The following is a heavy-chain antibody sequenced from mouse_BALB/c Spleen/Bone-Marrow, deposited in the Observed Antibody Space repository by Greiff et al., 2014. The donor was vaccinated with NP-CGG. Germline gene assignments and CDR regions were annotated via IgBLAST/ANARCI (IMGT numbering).Heavy chain of an antibody. CDR1: GHTFTSYW. V-gene: IGHV1-69*02. CDR3: ARREYYGSSYLYFDY. D-gene: IGHD1-1*01. J-gene: IGHJ2*01. CDR2: IDPSDSYT. Sequence: VQLQQSGAELVKPGASVKLSCKASGHTFTSYWMHWVKQRPGQGLEWIGEIDPSDSYTNYNQKFKGKATLTVDKSSSTAYMQLSSLTSEDSAVYYCARREYYGSSYLYFDYWGQGTTLTVSS.